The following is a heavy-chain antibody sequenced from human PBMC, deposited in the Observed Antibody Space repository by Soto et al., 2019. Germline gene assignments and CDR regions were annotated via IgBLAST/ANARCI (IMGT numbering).Heavy chain of an antibody. CDR3: AHALFTSNLNWFDP. D-gene: IGHD2-2*01. J-gene: IGHJ5*02. V-gene: IGHV2-5*01. CDR1: GFSLSTSRVG. Sequence: SGPTLVKPTQTLTLTCTFSGFSLSTSRVGVGWIRQPPGKALEWLALIYWNDDERYSPSLKSRLTITKDTSKNQVVLTMTNMDPVDTATYYCAHALFTSNLNWFDPWGQGTLVTVSS. CDR2: IYWNDDE.